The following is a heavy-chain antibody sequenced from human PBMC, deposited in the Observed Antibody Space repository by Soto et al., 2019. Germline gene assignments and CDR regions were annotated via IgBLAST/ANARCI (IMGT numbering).Heavy chain of an antibody. Sequence: PSETLSLTCSVSGASISSYYYTWIRQTPGKGLEWIGYIYYGGSTNYNPSLKSRVTISVDTSKSQFSLKLSSVTAADTAVYYCARDGGFYYGMDVWGQGTTVTVS. J-gene: IGHJ6*02. D-gene: IGHD3-3*01. CDR2: IYYGGST. CDR1: GASISSYY. V-gene: IGHV4-59*01. CDR3: ARDGGFYYGMDV.